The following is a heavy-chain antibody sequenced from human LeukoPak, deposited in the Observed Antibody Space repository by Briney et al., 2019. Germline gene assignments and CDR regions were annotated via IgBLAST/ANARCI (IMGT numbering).Heavy chain of an antibody. D-gene: IGHD3-22*01. CDR3: ARGYYYDSGGYYFDS. J-gene: IGHJ4*02. CDR1: GYSFTSHV. V-gene: IGHV1-3*01. Sequence: ASVKVSCKASGYSFTSHVIHWLRQAPGQRFEWMGWIGGGSGRTNYSQTFQDRVTITRDTSATTCYMEMSSLRYEDTAIFYCARGYYYDSGGYYFDSWGQGTLVTVSS. CDR2: IGGGSGRT.